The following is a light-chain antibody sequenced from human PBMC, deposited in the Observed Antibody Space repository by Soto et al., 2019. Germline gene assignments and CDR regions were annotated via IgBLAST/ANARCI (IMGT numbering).Light chain of an antibody. CDR1: QSVSSSC. V-gene: IGKV3-20*01. CDR3: QQYGSSPLLT. Sequence: EIVLTQSPGTLSLSPGERATLSCRASQSVSSSCLAWYQQKPGQAPRLLIYGASSRATGIPDRFSGSGSGTDFTLTISRLEPEDFAVYYCQQYGSSPLLTFGGGTKVDIK. J-gene: IGKJ4*01. CDR2: GAS.